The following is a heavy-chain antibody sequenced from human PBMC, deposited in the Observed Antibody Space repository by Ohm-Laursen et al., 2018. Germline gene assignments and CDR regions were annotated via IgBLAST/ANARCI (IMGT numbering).Heavy chain of an antibody. J-gene: IGHJ4*02. V-gene: IGHV3-23*01. CDR3: AKVEGYAGAH. CDR1: GFTFSSYA. CDR2: ISDGGGFT. Sequence: GSLRLSCSASGFTFSSYAMSWVRQAPGKGLEWVSGISDGGGFTYYADSVKGRFTISRDNAKNSLYLQMNSLRAEDTALYYCAKVEGYAGAHWGQGTLVTVSS. D-gene: IGHD3-16*01.